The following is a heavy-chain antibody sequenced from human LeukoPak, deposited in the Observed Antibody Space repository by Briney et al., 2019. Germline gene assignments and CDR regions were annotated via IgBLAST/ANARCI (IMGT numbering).Heavy chain of an antibody. V-gene: IGHV3-66*01. CDR2: IYILGSA. CDR1: GFTVSNNY. Sequence: GGSLRLSCAVSGFTVSNNYMSWVRQAPGKGLGWVSVIYILGSAYYADSVKGRFTISRDNSKNTLYLQMNSLRAEDTGVYYCARGHVASWIPGEWGQGTLVTVSS. J-gene: IGHJ4*02. CDR3: ARGHVASWIPGE. D-gene: IGHD5-18*01.